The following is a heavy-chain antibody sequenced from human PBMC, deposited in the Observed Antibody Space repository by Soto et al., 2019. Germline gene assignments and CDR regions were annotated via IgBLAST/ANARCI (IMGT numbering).Heavy chain of an antibody. D-gene: IGHD6-13*01. CDR1: GFTFSSYS. V-gene: IGHV3-21*01. CDR2: ISSSSSYI. Sequence: PGGSLRLSCAASGFTFSSYSMNWVRQAPGKGLEWVSSISSSSSYIYYADSVKGRFTISRDNAKNSLYLQMNSLRAEDTAVYYCARDLDRPIAAVDYWGQGTLVTVSS. J-gene: IGHJ4*02. CDR3: ARDLDRPIAAVDY.